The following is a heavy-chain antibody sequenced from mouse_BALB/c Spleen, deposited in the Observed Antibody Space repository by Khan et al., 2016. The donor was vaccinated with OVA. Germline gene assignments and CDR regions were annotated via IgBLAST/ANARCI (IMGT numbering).Heavy chain of an antibody. CDR1: GYTFTSYD. V-gene: IGHV1S56*01. CDR2: IFPGDDST. J-gene: IGHJ1*01. CDR3: ARHSSGGILYWYFDV. Sequence: QVQLQQPGAELVKPGASVKLSCKASGYTFTSYDINWVRQRPEQGLEWIGWIFPGDDSTKYNEKFKGKATLTSDKSSSTAYMQLSRLTSEDSAVYFCARHSSGGILYWYFDVWGAGTTVTVSS. D-gene: IGHD1-1*02.